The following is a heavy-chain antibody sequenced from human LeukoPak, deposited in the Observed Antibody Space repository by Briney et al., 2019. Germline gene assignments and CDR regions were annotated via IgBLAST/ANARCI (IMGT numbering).Heavy chain of an antibody. CDR2: INTYNGDT. CDR1: GYTFTHYG. Sequence: ASVKVSCKASGYTFTHYGITWVRQAPGQGLAWMGWINTYNGDTKCAQKLQGRVTMTTDTSTSTAFMELRSLRSDDSAVYYRARGIRSPLFDYWGLGTLVTVSS. V-gene: IGHV1-18*01. D-gene: IGHD3-16*01. CDR3: ARGIRSPLFDY. J-gene: IGHJ4*02.